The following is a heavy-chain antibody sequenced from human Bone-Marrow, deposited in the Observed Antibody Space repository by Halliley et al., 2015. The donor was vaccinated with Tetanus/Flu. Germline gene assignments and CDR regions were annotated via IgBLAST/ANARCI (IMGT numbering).Heavy chain of an antibody. CDR2: ISYDGLDI. Sequence: VAVISYDGLDITYADSVKGRFTISRDNSKNTLYLQMNSLRGEDTAVYYCANEGLQVWETLDYWGQGTLVTVSS. D-gene: IGHD5-18*01. V-gene: IGHV3-30-3*02. J-gene: IGHJ4*02. CDR3: ANEGLQVWETLDY.